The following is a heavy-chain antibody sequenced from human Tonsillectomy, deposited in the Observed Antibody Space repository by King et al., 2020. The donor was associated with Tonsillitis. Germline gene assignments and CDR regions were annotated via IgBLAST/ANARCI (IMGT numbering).Heavy chain of an antibody. J-gene: IGHJ4*02. Sequence: QLVQSGAEVKKPGSSVKVSCKASGGTFGNYGISWVRQAPRHGLEWMGDIIPIFGTSNYAQKFQARITITADESTSTAYMELSSLKSDDAAVYFCVGRLNWNYLEYWGQGTLVTVAS. CDR1: GGTFGNYG. CDR3: VGRLNWNYLEY. D-gene: IGHD1-1*01. CDR2: IIPIFGTS. V-gene: IGHV1-69*01.